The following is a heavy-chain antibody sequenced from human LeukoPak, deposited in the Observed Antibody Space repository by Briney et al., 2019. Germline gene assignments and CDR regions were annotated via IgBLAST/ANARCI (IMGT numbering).Heavy chain of an antibody. CDR1: GGSITSGTYF. CDR3: ARATAWNYHFYMDV. Sequence: SQTLSLTCTVSGGSITSGTYFWTWVRQSAGNGLEWIGRIYTGGVTNYNPSLKSRLSTSLDTSKNQFSLKLTSLTAADTAIYYCARATAWNYHFYMDVWGKGTTVSVS. CDR2: IYTGGVT. J-gene: IGHJ6*03. V-gene: IGHV4-61*02. D-gene: IGHD1-1*01.